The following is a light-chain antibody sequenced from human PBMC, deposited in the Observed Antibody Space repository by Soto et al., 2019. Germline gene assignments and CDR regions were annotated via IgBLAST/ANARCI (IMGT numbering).Light chain of an antibody. J-gene: IGKJ2*01. Sequence: AIQMTQSPSSLSASVGDRVTITCRASQGIRDDLNWYQQKPGKAPKLLIYAASSLQSGVPSRFSASGSGTDFILTISSLQPEDFTAYYCLQYYTYPNTFGQGTKVEIK. CDR1: QGIRDD. CDR3: LQYYTYPNT. CDR2: AAS. V-gene: IGKV1-6*01.